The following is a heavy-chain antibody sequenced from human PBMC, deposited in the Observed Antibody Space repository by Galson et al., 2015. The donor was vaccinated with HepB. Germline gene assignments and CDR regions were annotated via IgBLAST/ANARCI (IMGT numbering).Heavy chain of an antibody. CDR1: GFSLTTSGMC. V-gene: IGHV2-70*11. CDR2: IDWDDDE. CDR3: ARTYYSYGMDV. Sequence: PALVKPTQTLTLTCTFSGFSLTTSGMCVSWIRQPPGKALEWLARIDWDDDEYYSTSLKTRPTISKDTSKNQVVLTMTNMDPVDTATYYCARTYYSYGMDVWGQGTTVTVSS. J-gene: IGHJ6*02.